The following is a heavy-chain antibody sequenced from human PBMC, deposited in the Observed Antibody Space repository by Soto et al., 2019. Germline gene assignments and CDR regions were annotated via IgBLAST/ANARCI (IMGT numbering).Heavy chain of an antibody. CDR3: AREGGYGEFDY. CDR1: GFTFSSYW. V-gene: IGHV3-74*01. D-gene: IGHD5-12*01. Sequence: GGSLRLSCAASGFTFSSYWMHWVRQAPGKGLVWVSRINSDGSSTSYADSVKGRFTISRDNAKNTLYLQMNSLRAEDTAVYYCAREGGYGEFDYWGQGTLVTVSS. J-gene: IGHJ4*02. CDR2: INSDGSST.